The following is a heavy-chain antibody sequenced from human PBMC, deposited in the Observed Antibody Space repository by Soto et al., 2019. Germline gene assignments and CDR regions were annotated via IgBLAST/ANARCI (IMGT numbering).Heavy chain of an antibody. D-gene: IGHD1-26*01. J-gene: IGHJ4*02. Sequence: QVQLLQSGAEVKEPGASVKVSCKASGYTFTSHAMHWLRQAPGQSLEWMGWVDTGNGNTKYSQKFQARLIITRDTYANTVGLELSSLTSEDTAVYYCARDLKWDPRGVEAQQDDYFDYWGQGTLVTVSS. CDR1: GYTFTSHA. CDR2: VDTGNGNT. CDR3: ARDLKWDPRGVEAQQDDYFDY. V-gene: IGHV1-3*04.